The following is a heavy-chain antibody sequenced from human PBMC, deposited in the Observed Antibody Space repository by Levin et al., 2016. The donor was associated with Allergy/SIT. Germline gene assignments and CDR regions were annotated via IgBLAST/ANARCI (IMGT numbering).Heavy chain of an antibody. J-gene: IGHJ4*02. V-gene: IGHV1-2*02. Sequence: WVRQAPGQGLEWMGWINPNSGGTNYAQKFQGRVTTTRDTSISTAYMELRRLRSDDTAVYYCANLDYYDSSGYPEWGQGTLVTVSS. D-gene: IGHD3-22*01. CDR3: ANLDYYDSSGYPE. CDR2: INPNSGGT.